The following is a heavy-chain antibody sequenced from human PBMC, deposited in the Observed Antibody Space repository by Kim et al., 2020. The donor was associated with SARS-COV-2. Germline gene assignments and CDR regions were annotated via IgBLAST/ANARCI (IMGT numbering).Heavy chain of an antibody. Sequence: ASVKVSCKASGYTFTGYYMLWVRQAPGQGLEWMGRFNPNSGGTNYAQKFQGRVTMTRDTSISTAYMELSRLRSDDTAVYYCARDSGWELRPSNFDYWGQGTLVTVSS. D-gene: IGHD1-26*01. CDR1: GYTFTGYY. CDR2: FNPNSGGT. V-gene: IGHV1-2*06. CDR3: ARDSGWELRPSNFDY. J-gene: IGHJ4*02.